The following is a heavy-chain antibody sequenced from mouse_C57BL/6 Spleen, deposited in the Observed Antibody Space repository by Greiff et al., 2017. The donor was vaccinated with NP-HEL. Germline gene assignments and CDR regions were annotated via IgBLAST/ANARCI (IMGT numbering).Heavy chain of an antibody. CDR2: IWGVGST. CDR1: GFSLTSYG. J-gene: IGHJ3*01. CDR3: ASDRGYGSSYVRFAY. Sequence: QVQLKDSGPGLVAPSQSLSITCTVSGFSLTSYGVDWVRQSPGKGLEWLGVIWGVGSTNYNSALKSRLSISKDNSKSQVFLKMNSLQTDDTAMYYCASDRGYGSSYVRFAYWGQGTLVTVSA. V-gene: IGHV2-6*01. D-gene: IGHD1-1*01.